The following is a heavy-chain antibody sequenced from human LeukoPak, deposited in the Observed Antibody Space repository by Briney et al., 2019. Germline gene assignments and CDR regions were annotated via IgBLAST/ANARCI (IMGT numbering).Heavy chain of an antibody. CDR2: INHSGST. D-gene: IGHD3-22*01. CDR1: GGSFSGYY. V-gene: IGHV4-34*01. Sequence: SETLSLTCAVYGGSFSGYYWSWIRQPPGKGLEWIGEINHSGSTNYNPSLKSRVTISVDTSKNQFSLKLSSVTAADTAVYYCARGNYDSSGYYYVGYWGQGTLVTVSS. J-gene: IGHJ4*02. CDR3: ARGNYDSSGYYYVGY.